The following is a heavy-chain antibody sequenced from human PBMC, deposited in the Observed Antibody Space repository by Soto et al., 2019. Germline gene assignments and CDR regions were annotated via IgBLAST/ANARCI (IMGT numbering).Heavy chain of an antibody. CDR3: ARDLSNYQTGSFDP. D-gene: IGHD3-9*01. J-gene: IGHJ5*02. CDR2: ISSSSSTI. CDR1: GFTFSGYS. V-gene: IGHV3-48*01. Sequence: VQLVESGGGLVQPGGSLRLSCAASGFTFSGYSMNWVRQAPGKGLEWVAYISSSSSTIYYGDSVKGRFTISRDNAKNFLYLQRSSLRAEDTAVYYCARDLSNYQTGSFDPWGQGTLVTVS.